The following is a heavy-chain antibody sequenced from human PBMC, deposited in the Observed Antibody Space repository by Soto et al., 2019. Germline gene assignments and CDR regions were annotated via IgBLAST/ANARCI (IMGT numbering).Heavy chain of an antibody. D-gene: IGHD3-3*01. CDR1: GGSTSSYY. Sequence: PSETLSLTCTVSGGSTSSYYWSWIRQPAGKGLEWIGRIYTSGSTNYNPSLKSRVTMSVDTSKNQFSLKLSSVTAADTAVYYCARDQGLGFWSGYWLNRFDPWGQGTLVTVSS. CDR3: ARDQGLGFWSGYWLNRFDP. V-gene: IGHV4-4*07. CDR2: IYTSGST. J-gene: IGHJ5*02.